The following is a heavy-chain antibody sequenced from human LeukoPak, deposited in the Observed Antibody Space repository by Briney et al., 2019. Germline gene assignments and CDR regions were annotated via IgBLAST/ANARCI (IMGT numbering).Heavy chain of an antibody. Sequence: ASVKVSCMASGYTFGSYYIHWVRQAPGQGLEWMGTISPSGDTTKYAQKFQGRVTMTRDTSTSTVDMELTSLRSEDTAVCFCARETPQTYYFDYWGQGTLVTVSP. CDR1: GYTFGSYY. J-gene: IGHJ4*02. CDR3: ARETPQTYYFDY. V-gene: IGHV1-46*01. CDR2: ISPSGDTT.